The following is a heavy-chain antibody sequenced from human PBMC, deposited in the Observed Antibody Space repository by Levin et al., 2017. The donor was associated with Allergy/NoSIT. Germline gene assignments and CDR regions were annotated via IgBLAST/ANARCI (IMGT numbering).Heavy chain of an antibody. V-gene: IGHV3-11*01. CDR3: ARGEDDLWSGGGWFAH. CDR2: ISATGKTT. CDR1: GFSFSDYY. Sequence: PGESLKISCAASGFSFSDYYISWIRQAPGKGLEWIAYISATGKTTSYTDSVKGRFTISRDNVNNSVYLQMNSLRVEDTAVYFCARGEDDLWSGGGWFAHWGQGTLVTVSS. J-gene: IGHJ5*02. D-gene: IGHD3-3*01.